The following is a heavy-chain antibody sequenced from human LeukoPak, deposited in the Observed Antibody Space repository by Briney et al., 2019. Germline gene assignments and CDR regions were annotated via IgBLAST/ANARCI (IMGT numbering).Heavy chain of an antibody. D-gene: IGHD4-23*01. CDR2: ISSSGSTI. J-gene: IGHJ4*02. Sequence: GGPLRLSCAASGFTFSSYEMNWVRQAPGKGLEGVSYISSSGSTIYYADSVKGRFTISRDNAKNSLYLQMNSLRAEDTAVYYCARESYRGSSFDYWGQGTLVTVSS. V-gene: IGHV3-48*03. CDR3: ARESYRGSSFDY. CDR1: GFTFSSYE.